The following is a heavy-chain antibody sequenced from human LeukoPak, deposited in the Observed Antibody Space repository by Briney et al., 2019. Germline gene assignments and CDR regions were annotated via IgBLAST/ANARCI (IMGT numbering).Heavy chain of an antibody. CDR1: SGSNNKFY. V-gene: IGHV4-59*12. Sequence: PSETLSLTCSVSSGSNNKFYWSWIRQPPGKGLEWIGYIYYSGSTNYNPSLQSRVTISVDTSKSQFYLKLSSVTAADTAVYYCARRRTPVVVPAAMRGVGRWFDPWGQGTLVTVSS. CDR3: ARRRTPVVVPAAMRGVGRWFDP. J-gene: IGHJ5*02. CDR2: IYYSGST. D-gene: IGHD2-2*01.